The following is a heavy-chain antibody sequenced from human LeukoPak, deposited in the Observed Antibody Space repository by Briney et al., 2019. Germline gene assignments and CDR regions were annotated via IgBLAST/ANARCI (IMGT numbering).Heavy chain of an antibody. Sequence: SETLSLTCAVSGYSISSGYYWGWIRQPPGRGLEWIGSIYHSGSTYYNPSLKSRVTISVDTSKNQFSLKLSSVTAADTAVYYCASRWGKTSSSWYVYWGQGTLVTVSS. V-gene: IGHV4-38-2*01. CDR2: IYHSGST. J-gene: IGHJ4*02. CDR3: ASRWGKTSSSWYVY. D-gene: IGHD6-13*01. CDR1: GYSISSGYY.